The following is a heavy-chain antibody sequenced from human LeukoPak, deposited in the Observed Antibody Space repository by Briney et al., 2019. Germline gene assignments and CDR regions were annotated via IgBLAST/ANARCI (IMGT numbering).Heavy chain of an antibody. V-gene: IGHV4-34*01. CDR2: INHSGST. D-gene: IGHD2-2*01. J-gene: IGHJ4*02. CDR1: GGSFSGYY. CDR3: ASSRYCSSTSCYAACDY. Sequence: PSETLSLTCAVYGGSFSGYYWSWIRQPPGKGLEWIGEINHSGSTNYNPSLKSRVTISVDTSKNQFSLKLSSVTAADTAVYYCASSRYCSSTSCYAACDYWGQGTLVTVSS.